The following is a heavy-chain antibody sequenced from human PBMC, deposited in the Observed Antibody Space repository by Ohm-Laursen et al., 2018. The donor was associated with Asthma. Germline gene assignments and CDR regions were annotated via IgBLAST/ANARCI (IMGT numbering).Heavy chain of an antibody. CDR3: ARDGVPAATSGYYYGMDV. D-gene: IGHD2-2*01. J-gene: IGHJ6*02. V-gene: IGHV3-7*01. CDR1: GDTFNIFGNSG. CDR2: IQPIGGAA. Sequence: SLRLSCAASGDTFNIFGNSGMARVRQAPGKGLEWLAKIQPIGGAAGYADPVKGRFTISRDNAKSSLYLQMTSLRAEDTAVYYCARDGVPAATSGYYYGMDVWGQGTTVTVSS.